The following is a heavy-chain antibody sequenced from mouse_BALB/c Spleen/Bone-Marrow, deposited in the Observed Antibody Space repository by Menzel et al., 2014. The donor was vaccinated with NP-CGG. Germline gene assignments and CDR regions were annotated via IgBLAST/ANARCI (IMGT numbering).Heavy chain of an antibody. Sequence: VQLQESGPGLVQPSQSLSITCTVSGFSLTSYGVHWVRQSPGKGLEWLGVIWSGGSTDYNAAFISRLSISKDNSKSQVFFKMNSLQANDTGIYYCARNSHYYGYYYAMDYWGQGTSVAVSS. V-gene: IGHV2-2*02. CDR2: IWSGGST. D-gene: IGHD1-2*01. J-gene: IGHJ4*01. CDR3: ARNSHYYGYYYAMDY. CDR1: GFSLTSYG.